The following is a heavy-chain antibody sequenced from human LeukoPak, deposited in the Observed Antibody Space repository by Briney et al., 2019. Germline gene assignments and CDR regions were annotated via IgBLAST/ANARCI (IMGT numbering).Heavy chain of an antibody. V-gene: IGHV4-59*08. Sequence: KPSETLSLTCTVSGGSISSYHWSWIRQPPGKGLEWIGYIYYSGSTNYNPSLKSRVTISVDTSKNQFSLKLSSVTAADTAVYYCARRAYSSGYHYFDYWGQGTQVTVSS. CDR3: ARRAYSSGYHYFDY. J-gene: IGHJ4*02. D-gene: IGHD6-19*01. CDR2: IYYSGST. CDR1: GGSISSYH.